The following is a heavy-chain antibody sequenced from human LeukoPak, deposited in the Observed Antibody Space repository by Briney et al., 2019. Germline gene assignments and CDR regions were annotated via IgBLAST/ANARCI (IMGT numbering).Heavy chain of an antibody. Sequence: ASVKVSCKASGYTFTSYGISWVRQAPGQGLEWMGWISAYNGNTNYAQKLQGRVTVTTDTSTSTAYMELRSLRSDDTAVYYCARSRRAAHPFDYWGQGTLVTVSS. D-gene: IGHD6-6*01. V-gene: IGHV1-18*01. CDR2: ISAYNGNT. CDR3: ARSRRAAHPFDY. J-gene: IGHJ4*02. CDR1: GYTFTSYG.